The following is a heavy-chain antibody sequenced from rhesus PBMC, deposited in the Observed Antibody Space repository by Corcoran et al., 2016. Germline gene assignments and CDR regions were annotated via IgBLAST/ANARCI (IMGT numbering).Heavy chain of an antibody. Sequence: QLQLQESGPGLVKPSETLSLTCAVSGGSTSSHWWSWIRHPPGKGLVWIGRISGSGGSTSYNPSLKSRVTISTDTSKNQFSLKLSSVTAADTAVYYCARMLGYCSGGVCYGFEYWGQGVLVTVSS. CDR2: ISGSGGST. D-gene: IGHD2-8*01. CDR3: ARMLGYCSGGVCYGFEY. J-gene: IGHJ4*01. CDR1: GGSTSSHW. V-gene: IGHV4-173*01.